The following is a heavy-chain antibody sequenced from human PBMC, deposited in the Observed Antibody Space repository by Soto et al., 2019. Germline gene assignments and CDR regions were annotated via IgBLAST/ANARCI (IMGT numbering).Heavy chain of an antibody. J-gene: IGHJ4*02. CDR2: ISYDGSNK. CDR1: GFTFSSYA. D-gene: IGHD6-19*01. Sequence: QVQLVESGGGVVQPGRSLRLSCAASGFTFSSYAMHWVRQAPGKGLEWVAVISYDGSNKYYADSVKGRFTISRDNSKNTLYLQMTSLRAEDTAVYYCERARTPGIAVAGLGEFGDYWGQGTLVTLSS. CDR3: ERARTPGIAVAGLGEFGDY. V-gene: IGHV3-30-3*01.